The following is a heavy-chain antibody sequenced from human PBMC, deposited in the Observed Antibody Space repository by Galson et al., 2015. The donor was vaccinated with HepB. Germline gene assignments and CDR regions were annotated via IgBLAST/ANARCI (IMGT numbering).Heavy chain of an antibody. Sequence: QSGAEVKKPGESLKISCKGSGYSFSNYWIGWVRQMPGKGLEWMGIIYPVDSDTRYSPSFQGQVTISVDKSITTAYLQWSSLKASDTAMYYCARHPKYISGAHYFDYWGQGTLVTVSS. D-gene: IGHD7-27*01. CDR2: IYPVDSDT. CDR1: GYSFSNYW. CDR3: ARHPKYISGAHYFDY. V-gene: IGHV5-51*01. J-gene: IGHJ4*02.